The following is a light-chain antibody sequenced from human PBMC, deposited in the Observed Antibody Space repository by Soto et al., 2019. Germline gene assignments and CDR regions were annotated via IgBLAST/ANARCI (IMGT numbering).Light chain of an antibody. CDR1: QTVSRS. J-gene: IGKJ2*01. V-gene: IGKV3-15*01. CDR3: QQYIDWPPYT. CDR2: GAS. Sequence: EIVLTQSPATLSVSPGARSTLSCRASQTVSRSLAWYQQKPGQAPRLLIYGASTRATGIPRRFIGSGSGTDFTLTISSLQSEDFAVYYCQQYIDWPPYTFGQGTKVDIK.